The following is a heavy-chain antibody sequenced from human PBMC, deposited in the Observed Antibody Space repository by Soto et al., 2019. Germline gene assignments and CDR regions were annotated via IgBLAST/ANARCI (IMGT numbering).Heavy chain of an antibody. D-gene: IGHD4-17*01. Sequence: GGSLRLSCAASGFTFSSYWMSWVRQAPGKGLEWVANIKQDGSEKYYVDSVKGRFTISRDNAKNSLYLQMNSLRAEDTAVYYCARAPTVTLMAFYYFDYWGQGTLVTVSS. V-gene: IGHV3-7*01. CDR1: GFTFSSYW. J-gene: IGHJ4*02. CDR2: IKQDGSEK. CDR3: ARAPTVTLMAFYYFDY.